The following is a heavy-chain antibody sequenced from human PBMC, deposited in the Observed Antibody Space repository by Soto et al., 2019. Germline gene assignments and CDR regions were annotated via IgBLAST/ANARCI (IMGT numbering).Heavy chain of an antibody. D-gene: IGHD2-15*01. CDR1: GLTFRSYW. V-gene: IGHV3-74*03. Sequence: EVQLVESGGGLVQPGESLRLSCAASGLTFRSYWMHWVRQAPGKGLVWVSRINTDGSVAMYADSVKGRFTISRDNSKNTLYLHMNGLRAEDTAVYYCVRDMRWWRLASWGQGTLVNVSS. J-gene: IGHJ4*02. CDR3: VRDMRWWRLAS. CDR2: INTDGSVA.